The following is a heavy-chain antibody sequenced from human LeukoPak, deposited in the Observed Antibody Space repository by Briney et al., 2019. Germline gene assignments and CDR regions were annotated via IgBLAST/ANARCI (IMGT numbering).Heavy chain of an antibody. Sequence: GGSLRLSCAASGFTFSSYSMNWVRQAPGKGLEWVSPISSSSSYIYSADSVKGRFTISRDNAKNSLYLQMNSLRAEDTAVYYCARGIDGSGSYTLFDYWGQGTVVSVSS. V-gene: IGHV3-21*01. CDR3: ARGIDGSGSYTLFDY. D-gene: IGHD3-10*01. J-gene: IGHJ4*02. CDR2: ISSSSSYI. CDR1: GFTFSSYS.